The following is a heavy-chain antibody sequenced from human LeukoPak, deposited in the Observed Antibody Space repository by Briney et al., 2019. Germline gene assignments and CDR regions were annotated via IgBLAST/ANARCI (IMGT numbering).Heavy chain of an antibody. CDR3: AREGMVATFDY. CDR1: GFTFSRYW. V-gene: IGHV3-21*01. CDR2: ISSSSSYI. J-gene: IGHJ4*02. Sequence: GGSLRLSCAASGFTFSRYWMSWVRQAPGEGLEWVSSISSSSSYIYYADSVKGRFTISRDKAKNSLYLQMNSLRAEDTAIYYCAREGMVATFDYWGQGTLVTVSS. D-gene: IGHD5-12*01.